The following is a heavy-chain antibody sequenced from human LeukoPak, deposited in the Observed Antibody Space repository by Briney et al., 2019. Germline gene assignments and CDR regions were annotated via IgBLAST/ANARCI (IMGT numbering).Heavy chain of an antibody. J-gene: IGHJ3*02. CDR1: GFTFGNYA. CDR3: ARFKVGTNTTQKNAFDI. Sequence: GGSLRLSCAASGFTFGNYAMHWVRQAPGKGLEWVAVISFDATKEYFGKSVKGRFTISRDNSKATLYLQMHRLRIEDTALYFCARFKVGTNTTQKNAFDIWGRGTEVAVSS. CDR2: ISFDATKE. D-gene: IGHD1-1*01. V-gene: IGHV3-30*01.